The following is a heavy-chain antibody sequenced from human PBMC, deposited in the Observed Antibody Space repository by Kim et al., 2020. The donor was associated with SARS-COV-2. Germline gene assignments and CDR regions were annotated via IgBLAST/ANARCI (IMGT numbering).Heavy chain of an antibody. Sequence: SETLSLTCTVSGGSISSSSYYWGWIRQPPGKGLEWIGSIYYSGSTYYNPSLKSRVTISVDTSKNQFSLKLSSVTAADTAVYYCARQGYGDYVRMSYYYYYGMDVWGQGTTVTVSS. J-gene: IGHJ6*02. CDR3: ARQGYGDYVRMSYYYYYGMDV. CDR1: GGSISSSSYY. V-gene: IGHV4-39*01. D-gene: IGHD4-17*01. CDR2: IYYSGST.